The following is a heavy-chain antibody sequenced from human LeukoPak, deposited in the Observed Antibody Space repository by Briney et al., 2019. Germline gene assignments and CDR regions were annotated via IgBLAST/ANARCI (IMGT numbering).Heavy chain of an antibody. V-gene: IGHV1-69*04. D-gene: IGHD1-1*01. CDR3: AQIQSNDINWFDP. J-gene: IGHJ5*02. Sequence: SVKVSCKASGGTFSSYAISWVRQAPGQGLEWMGRIIPILGIANYAQKFQGRVTITADKSTSTAYMELSSLRSEDTAVYYCAQIQSNDINWFDPWGQGTLVTVSS. CDR1: GGTFSSYA. CDR2: IIPILGIA.